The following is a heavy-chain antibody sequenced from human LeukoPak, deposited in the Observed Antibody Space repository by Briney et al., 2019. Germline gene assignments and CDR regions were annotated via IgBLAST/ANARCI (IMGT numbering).Heavy chain of an antibody. Sequence: SETLSLTCTVSGGSISSYYWSWIRQPPGKGLEWIGYIYYSGSTNYNPSLKSRVTISVDTSKNQFSLKLSSVTAADTAVYYCARAYYYDSPPAAFDIWGQGTMVTVSS. J-gene: IGHJ3*02. CDR3: ARAYYYDSPPAAFDI. V-gene: IGHV4-59*08. CDR2: IYYSGST. CDR1: GGSISSYY. D-gene: IGHD3-22*01.